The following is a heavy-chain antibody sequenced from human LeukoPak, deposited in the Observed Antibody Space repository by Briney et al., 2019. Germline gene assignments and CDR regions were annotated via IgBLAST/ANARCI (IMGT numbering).Heavy chain of an antibody. J-gene: IGHJ4*02. CDR1: GGSFSGYY. V-gene: IGHV4-34*01. CDR2: INHSGST. Sequence: SEALSPTCAVYGGSFSGYYWSWIRQPPGKGLEWIGEINHSGSTNYNPSLKSRVTISVDTSKNQFSLKLSSVTAADTAVYYCARRYSGGQWLVPFDYWGQGTLVTVSS. D-gene: IGHD6-19*01. CDR3: ARRYSGGQWLVPFDY.